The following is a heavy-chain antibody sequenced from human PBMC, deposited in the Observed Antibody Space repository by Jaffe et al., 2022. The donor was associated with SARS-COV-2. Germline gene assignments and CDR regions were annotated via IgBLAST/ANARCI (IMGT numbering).Heavy chain of an antibody. V-gene: IGHV3-64*01. J-gene: IGHJ4*02. CDR2: ISSNGGST. CDR3: ARSGGIAVAGNDY. CDR1: GFTFSSYA. Sequence: EVQLVESGGGLVQPGGSLRLSCAASGFTFSSYAMHWVRQAPGKGLEYVSAISSNGGSTYYANSVKGRFTISRDNSKNTLYLQMGSLRAEDMAVYYCARSGGIAVAGNDYWGQGTLVTVSS. D-gene: IGHD6-19*01.